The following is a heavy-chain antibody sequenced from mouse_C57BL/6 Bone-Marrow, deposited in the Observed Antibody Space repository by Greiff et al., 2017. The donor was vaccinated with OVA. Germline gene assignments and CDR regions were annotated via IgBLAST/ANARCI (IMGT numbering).Heavy chain of an antibody. J-gene: IGHJ1*03. CDR2: IYPGSGST. Sequence: VQLQQPGAELVKPGASVKMSCKASGYTFTSYWITWVKQRPGQGLAWIGDIYPGSGSTNYNEKFKSKATLTVDTSSSTAYMQLSSLTSEDSAVYYCARFITTVVAYWYFDVWGTGTTVTVSS. CDR3: ARFITTVVAYWYFDV. V-gene: IGHV1-55*01. D-gene: IGHD1-1*01. CDR1: GYTFTSYW.